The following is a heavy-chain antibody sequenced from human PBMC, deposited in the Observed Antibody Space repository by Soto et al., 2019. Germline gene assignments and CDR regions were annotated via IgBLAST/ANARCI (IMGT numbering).Heavy chain of an antibody. CDR2: IYYSGST. J-gene: IGHJ5*02. V-gene: IGHV4-31*03. D-gene: IGHD3-22*01. CDR1: GGSISSGGYY. Sequence: SETLSLTCTVSGGSISSGGYYWSWIRQHPGKGLEWIGYIYYSGSTYYNPSLKSRVTISVDTSKNQFSLKLSSVTAADTAVYYCARKGYYYDSSGYFVHNTPFDPWGQGTLVTVSS. CDR3: ARKGYYYDSSGYFVHNTPFDP.